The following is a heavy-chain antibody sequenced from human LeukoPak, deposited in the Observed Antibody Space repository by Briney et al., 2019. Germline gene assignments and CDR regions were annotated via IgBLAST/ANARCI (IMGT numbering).Heavy chain of an antibody. V-gene: IGHV3-11*04. J-gene: IGHJ4*02. CDR1: GFTFSDYY. CDR2: ISSSGTSI. CDR3: AKVPPGDYFDWLLYLDY. Sequence: TTGGSLRLSCAASGFTFSDYYMTWIRQAPGTGLEWVSYISSSGTSIHYADSVKGRFTISRDNSKNTLYLQMNSLRAEDTAVYYCAKVPPGDYFDWLLYLDYWGQGTLVTVSS. D-gene: IGHD3-9*01.